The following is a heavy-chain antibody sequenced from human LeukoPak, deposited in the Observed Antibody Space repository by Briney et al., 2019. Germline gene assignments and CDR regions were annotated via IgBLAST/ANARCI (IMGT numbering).Heavy chain of an antibody. J-gene: IGHJ3*02. CDR2: INPNTDGA. CDR3: ARVASTTRRHDAFDI. Sequence: EASVKVSCKASGYSFTSYDISWVRQATGQGLEWMGWINPNTDGAIYAQKFQGRVTMTRDTSISTAYMELSRLRSDDTAVYYCARVASTTRRHDAFDIWGQGTMVTVSS. CDR1: GYSFTSYD. V-gene: IGHV1-2*02. D-gene: IGHD1-1*01.